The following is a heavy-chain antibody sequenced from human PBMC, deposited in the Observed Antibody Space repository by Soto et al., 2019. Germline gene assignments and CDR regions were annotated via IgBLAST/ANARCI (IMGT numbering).Heavy chain of an antibody. D-gene: IGHD6-13*01. J-gene: IGHJ6*02. Sequence: SETLSLTCTVSGGSISSYYWSWIRQPAGKGLEWIGRIYTSGSTNYNPSLKSRVTMSVDTSKNQFSLKLSSVTAADTAVYYCARDSIAAAGYHYYGMDVWGQGTTVTVS. CDR2: IYTSGST. CDR1: GGSISSYY. CDR3: ARDSIAAAGYHYYGMDV. V-gene: IGHV4-4*07.